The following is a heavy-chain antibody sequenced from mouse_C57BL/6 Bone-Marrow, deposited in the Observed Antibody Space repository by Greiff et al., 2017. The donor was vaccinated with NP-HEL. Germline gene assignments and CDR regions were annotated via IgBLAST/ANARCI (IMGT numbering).Heavy chain of an antibody. CDR1: GYTFTSYW. CDR2: IHPNSGST. CDR3: RGSRGHYYAMDY. J-gene: IGHJ4*01. V-gene: IGHV1-64*01. Sequence: VQLQQPGAELVKPGASVKLSCKASGYTFTSYWMHWVKQRPGQGLEWIGMIHPNSGSTNYNEKFKSKATLTVDKSSSTAYMQLSSLTSEDSAVYYCRGSRGHYYAMDYWGQGTSVTVSS. D-gene: IGHD1-1*01.